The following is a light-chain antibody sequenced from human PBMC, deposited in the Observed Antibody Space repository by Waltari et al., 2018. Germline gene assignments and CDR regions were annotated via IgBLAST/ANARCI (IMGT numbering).Light chain of an antibody. CDR2: DDN. V-gene: IGLV3-21*02. Sequence: SYVLTQPPSVSVAPGQTARITCGGNRIGSESVHWYQQKPGQAPVLVVYDDNDRPSGIPERFSGSKSGNTATLTISRVEAGDEADYHCQVWDRSSGLYVFGTGTKVTVL. CDR3: QVWDRSSGLYV. J-gene: IGLJ1*01. CDR1: RIGSES.